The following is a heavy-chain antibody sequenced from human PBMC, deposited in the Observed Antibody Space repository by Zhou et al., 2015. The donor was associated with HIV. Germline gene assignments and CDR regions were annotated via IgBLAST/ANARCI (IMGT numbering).Heavy chain of an antibody. CDR2: INPSGGST. D-gene: IGHD1-1*01. CDR3: ARRSGDYYHGMDV. CDR1: GYTFTGYY. V-gene: IGHV1-46*01. J-gene: IGHJ6*02. Sequence: QVQLVQSGAEVKKPGASVKVSCKASGYTFTGYYMHWVRQAPGQGLEWLGVINPSGGSTAYAQKFQGRVAVTRDTSTSTVYMELSSLRSEDTAVYYCARRSGDYYHGMDVWGQGTTVTVSS.